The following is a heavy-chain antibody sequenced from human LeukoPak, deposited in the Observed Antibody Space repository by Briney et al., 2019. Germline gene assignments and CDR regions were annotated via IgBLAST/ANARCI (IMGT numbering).Heavy chain of an antibody. D-gene: IGHD2-15*01. CDR3: ARFDIVEEGGPDY. CDR1: GGAFSRGDYY. V-gene: IGHV4-30-4*01. Sequence: SQTLSLTCNVSGGAFSRGDYYWGWLRQPPGKGLEWIGYIYHSGSTYYNPSLKRRITISVDTSKNQFSLKVTSVTAADTATYYCARFDIVEEGGPDYWGQGTLVTVSS. J-gene: IGHJ4*02. CDR2: IYHSGST.